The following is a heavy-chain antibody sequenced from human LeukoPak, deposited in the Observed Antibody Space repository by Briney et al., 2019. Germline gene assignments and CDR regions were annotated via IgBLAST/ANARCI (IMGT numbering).Heavy chain of an antibody. CDR2: MNPNSGNT. D-gene: IGHD4-23*01. V-gene: IGHV1-8*03. J-gene: IGHJ4*02. CDR3: ARGPGDYGGNSGGFYY. CDR1: GYTFTSYD. Sequence: ASVTVSCKASGYTFTSYDINWVRQATGQGLEWMGWMNPNSGNTGYAQKFQGRVTITRNTSISTAYMELSSLRSEDTAVYYCARGPGDYGGNSGGFYYWGQGTLVTVSS.